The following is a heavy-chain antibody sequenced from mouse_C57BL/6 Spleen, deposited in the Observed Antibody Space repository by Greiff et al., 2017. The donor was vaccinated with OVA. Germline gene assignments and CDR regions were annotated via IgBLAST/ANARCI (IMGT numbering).Heavy chain of an antibody. CDR3: ARGHDYDAMDY. J-gene: IGHJ4*01. CDR1: GYSITSGYD. Sequence: EVKVVESGPGMVKPSQSLPLTCTVTGYSITSGYDWHWLRHFPGNKLEWMGYISYSGSTNYNPSLKSRISITHDTSKNHFFLKLNSVTTEDTATYYCARGHDYDAMDYWGQGTSVTVSS. V-gene: IGHV3-1*01. CDR2: ISYSGST.